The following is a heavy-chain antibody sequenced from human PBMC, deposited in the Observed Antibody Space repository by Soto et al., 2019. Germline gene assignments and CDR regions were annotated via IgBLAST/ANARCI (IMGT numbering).Heavy chain of an antibody. CDR3: ARAGYCGPGCYYYFDY. Sequence: GGSLRLSCAVSGFTFGSYWMNWVRLIPGKGLEWVAYIKPDGSATYYVDSVKGRFTISRDNAKNSRYLQMNSLRVEDTSVYYCARAGYCGPGCYYYFDYWGQGTLVTVSS. CDR1: GFTFGSYW. V-gene: IGHV3-7*01. J-gene: IGHJ4*02. D-gene: IGHD2-21*02. CDR2: IKPDGSAT.